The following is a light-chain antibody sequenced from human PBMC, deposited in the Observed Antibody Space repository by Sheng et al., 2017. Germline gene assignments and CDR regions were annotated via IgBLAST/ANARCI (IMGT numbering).Light chain of an antibody. Sequence: DIQMTQSPSSLSASVGDRVTITCRASQSISSYLNWYQQKPGKAPKLLIYAASSLQSGVPSRFSGSGSGTDFTLTISSLQPEDVATYYCQKYISAPPTFGQGTKVEIK. CDR3: QKYISAPPT. CDR1: QSISSY. V-gene: IGKV1-39*01. J-gene: IGKJ1*01. CDR2: AAS.